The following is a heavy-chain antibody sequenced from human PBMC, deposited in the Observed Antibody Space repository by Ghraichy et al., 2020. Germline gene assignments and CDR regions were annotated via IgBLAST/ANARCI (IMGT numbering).Heavy chain of an antibody. D-gene: IGHD2-21*02. CDR3: ARPVVPATAGAFDI. CDR2: IDSTSNII. Sequence: GGSLRLSCAASEFSFSSYSMNWVRQAPGRGPEWVAYIDSTSNIIYYVDSVKGRFTISRDNAKISLHLQMNNLRDEDTAVYYCARPVVPATAGAFDIWGQGTMVTVSS. V-gene: IGHV3-48*02. J-gene: IGHJ3*02. CDR1: EFSFSSYS.